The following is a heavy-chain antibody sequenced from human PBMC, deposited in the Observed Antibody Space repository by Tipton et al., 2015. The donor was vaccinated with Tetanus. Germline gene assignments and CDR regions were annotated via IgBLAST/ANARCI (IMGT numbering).Heavy chain of an antibody. Sequence: SLRLSCAASGFIFSSYGIHWVRQAPGKGLEWVAVSWYDGTDKYYADSVKGRFTISRDNSKNTLYLKMNSRRAEDTAVYYCAREADCRGGSCRAGDFDNWGQGTQVTVSS. CDR2: SWYDGTDK. CDR3: AREADCRGGSCRAGDFDN. D-gene: IGHD2-15*01. CDR1: GFIFSSYG. V-gene: IGHV3-33*01. J-gene: IGHJ4*02.